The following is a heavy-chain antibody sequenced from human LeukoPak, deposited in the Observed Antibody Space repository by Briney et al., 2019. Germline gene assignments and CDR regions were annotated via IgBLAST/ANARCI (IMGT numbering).Heavy chain of an antibody. CDR1: EFTFSSYS. D-gene: IGHD3-22*01. J-gene: IGHJ4*02. Sequence: GGSLRLSCAASEFTFSSYSMNWVRQAPGKGLEWVSHITNSGNSKSYADSVKGRFTISRDNTKNSLYLQMNGLRAEDTAVYYCARTGSSGYLTFDYWGQGILVTVSS. CDR2: ITNSGNSK. CDR3: ARTGSSGYLTFDY. V-gene: IGHV3-48*01.